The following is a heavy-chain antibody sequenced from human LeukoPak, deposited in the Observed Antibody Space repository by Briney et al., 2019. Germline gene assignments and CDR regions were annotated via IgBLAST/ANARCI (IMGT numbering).Heavy chain of an antibody. V-gene: IGHV3-30*03. CDR1: GFTFSSYA. Sequence: GRSLRLSCAASGFTFSSYAMHWVRQAPGKGLEWVAVISYDGSNKYYADSVKGRFTISRDNAKNSLYLQMNSLRAEDTAVYYCAFLSVAAFDMWGQGTMVTVSS. CDR2: ISYDGSNK. J-gene: IGHJ3*02. D-gene: IGHD3-3*01. CDR3: AFLSVAAFDM.